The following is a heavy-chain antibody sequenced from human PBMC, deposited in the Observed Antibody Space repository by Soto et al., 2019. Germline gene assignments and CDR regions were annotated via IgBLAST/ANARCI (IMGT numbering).Heavy chain of an antibody. CDR3: ASGELRRYYYYYYGMDV. CDR2: MNPNSGNT. D-gene: IGHD1-26*01. V-gene: IGHV1-8*01. Sequence: ASVKVSCKASGYTFTSYDINWLRQSTGQGLEWMGWMNPNSGNTGYAQKFQGRVTMTRNTSISTAYMELSSLRSEDTAVYYCASGELRRYYYYYYGMDVWGQGTTVTVSS. J-gene: IGHJ6*02. CDR1: GYTFTSYD.